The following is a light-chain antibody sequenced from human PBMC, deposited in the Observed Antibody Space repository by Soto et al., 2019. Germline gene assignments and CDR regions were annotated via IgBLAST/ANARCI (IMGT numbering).Light chain of an antibody. CDR3: QQRSNWPPIT. CDR1: QSVSSY. Sequence: IVLTQSPATLSLSPGETATLSCRASQSVSSYLAWYQQKPGQAPRLLIYDASNRATGIPARFSGGGSGTDFTLTIDNLEPEDFAIYYCQQRSNWPPITFGQGTRLEIK. J-gene: IGKJ5*01. CDR2: DAS. V-gene: IGKV3-11*01.